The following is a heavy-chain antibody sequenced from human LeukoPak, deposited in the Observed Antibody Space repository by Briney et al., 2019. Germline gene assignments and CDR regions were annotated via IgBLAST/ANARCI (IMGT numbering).Heavy chain of an antibody. CDR3: AKDPDCTSGVCYTFFDY. V-gene: IGHV3-53*01. D-gene: IGHD2-8*01. Sequence: PGGSLRLSCAASGFTVSSNYMSWVRQAPGQGLEWVSVIYSGGSTYYADSVKGRFTIPRDNSKNTLYLQMNSLRAEDTDVYYCAKDPDCTSGVCYTFFDYWGQGTLVTVSS. CDR1: GFTVSSNY. J-gene: IGHJ4*02. CDR2: IYSGGST.